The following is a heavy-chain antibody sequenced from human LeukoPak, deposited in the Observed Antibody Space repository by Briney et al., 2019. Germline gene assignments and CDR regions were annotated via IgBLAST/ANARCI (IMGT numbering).Heavy chain of an antibody. CDR1: GFTFSGHN. V-gene: IGHV3-23*01. J-gene: IGHJ3*02. D-gene: IGHD3-10*01. CDR2: VSISSGTI. CDR3: AKGSGRDLYYGSWGSYAFDI. Sequence: GGSLRLSFAASGFTFSGHNMNWVRQAPGKGLEWISFVSISSGTIYYADSVKGRFTISRDNSKNTLYLQMNSLRAADTAVYYCAKGSGRDLYYGSWGSYAFDIWGQGTMVTVSS.